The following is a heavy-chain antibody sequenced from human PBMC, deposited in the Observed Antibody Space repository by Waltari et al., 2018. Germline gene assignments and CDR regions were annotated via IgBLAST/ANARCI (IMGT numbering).Heavy chain of an antibody. CDR2: IYPSDSDT. CDR3: ARQFQYYFDY. J-gene: IGHJ4*02. V-gene: IGHV5-51*01. Sequence: EVQLVQSGAEVKKPGESPKLSCQASGYSFTNFWIGWVRQMPGKGLEWMGVIYPSDSDTKYSPSFQGRVTISVDKSTSTAYLQWSSLKASDTAMYYCARQFQYYFDYWGQGTLVTVSS. CDR1: GYSFTNFW.